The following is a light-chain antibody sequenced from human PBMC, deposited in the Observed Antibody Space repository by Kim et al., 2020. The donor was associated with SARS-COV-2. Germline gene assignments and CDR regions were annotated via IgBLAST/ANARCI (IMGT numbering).Light chain of an antibody. CDR1: QDIATS. J-gene: IGKJ1*01. CDR2: VAS. V-gene: IGKV1-27*01. Sequence: ASHGDRVTIPGRASQDIATSLSWYQKKPGKVPTLLFYVASTLQSGVPSRFSGSGSGTQFTLTIGSLQTEDIATYYCQKYNSAPWTFGPGTKVEIK. CDR3: QKYNSAPWT.